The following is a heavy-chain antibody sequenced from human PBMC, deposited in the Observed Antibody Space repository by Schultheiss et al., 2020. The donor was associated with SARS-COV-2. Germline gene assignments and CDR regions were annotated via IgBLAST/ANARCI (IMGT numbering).Heavy chain of an antibody. Sequence: GGSLRLSCAASGFTFSSYAMHWVRQAPGKGLEWVSAISGSGGSTYYADSVKGRFTISRDNSKNTLYLQMNSLRAEDTAVYYCAQTRGQQLVLGHFDYWGQGTLVTVSS. D-gene: IGHD6-13*01. J-gene: IGHJ4*02. CDR1: GFTFSSYA. CDR2: ISGSGGST. V-gene: IGHV3-23*01. CDR3: AQTRGQQLVLGHFDY.